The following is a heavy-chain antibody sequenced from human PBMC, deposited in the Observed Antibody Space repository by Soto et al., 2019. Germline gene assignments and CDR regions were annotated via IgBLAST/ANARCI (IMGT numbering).Heavy chain of an antibody. V-gene: IGHV3-48*01. J-gene: IGHJ4*02. Sequence: EVQLVESGGGMVQPGGSLRLSCAASGFSFNGDGMNWVRQAPGKGLEWVSYISGSGTTIYYADSVKGRFTFSRDNAKNSLYLHLNTRRAEDTAVYFCARSSGELPYFFDYWGQGTLVTVSS. CDR2: ISGSGTTI. D-gene: IGHD1-7*01. CDR1: GFSFNGDG. CDR3: ARSSGELPYFFDY.